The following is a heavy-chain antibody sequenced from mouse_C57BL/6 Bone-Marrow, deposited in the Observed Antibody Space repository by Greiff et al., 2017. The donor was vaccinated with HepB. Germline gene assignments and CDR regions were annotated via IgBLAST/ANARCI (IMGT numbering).Heavy chain of an antibody. CDR1: GYTFTSYW. Sequence: QVQLQQPGAELVEPGASVKLSCKASGYTFTSYWMHWVKQRPGRGLEWIGRIDPNSGGTKYNEKFKSKATLTVDKPSSTAYMQLSSLTSEDSAVYYCARGYYGSSPYWYFDVWGTGTTVTVSS. CDR2: IDPNSGGT. V-gene: IGHV1-72*01. CDR3: ARGYYGSSPYWYFDV. D-gene: IGHD1-1*01. J-gene: IGHJ1*03.